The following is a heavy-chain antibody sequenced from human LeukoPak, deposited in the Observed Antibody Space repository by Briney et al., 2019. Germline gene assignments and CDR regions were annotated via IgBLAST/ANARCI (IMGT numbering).Heavy chain of an antibody. CDR2: TFTTGST. D-gene: IGHD7-27*01. J-gene: IGHJ4*02. CDR3: ARATPPWGPLDY. V-gene: IGHV4-61*02. CDR1: GGSISSASYY. Sequence: SETLSLTCSVSGGSISSASYYWSWIRQPAGKGLEWIGRTFTTGSTKYNPSLKSRVTMSLDTSKNQFSLRLSSVTAADTAVYYCARATPPWGPLDYWGQGTLVTVSS.